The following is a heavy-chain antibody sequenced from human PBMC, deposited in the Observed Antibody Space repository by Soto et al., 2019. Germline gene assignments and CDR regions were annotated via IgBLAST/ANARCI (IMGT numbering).Heavy chain of an antibody. J-gene: IGHJ4*02. Sequence: SETLSLTCAVSGGSISSGGYSWSWIRQPPGKGLEWIGYIYESGSTYYNPSLKSRVTISVDTSNNQSSLRLSSVTAADTAVYFCARQRFGELSPLDYWGQGTLVTVSS. V-gene: IGHV4-30-2*01. CDR1: GGSISSGGYS. D-gene: IGHD3-10*01. CDR2: IYESGST. CDR3: ARQRFGELSPLDY.